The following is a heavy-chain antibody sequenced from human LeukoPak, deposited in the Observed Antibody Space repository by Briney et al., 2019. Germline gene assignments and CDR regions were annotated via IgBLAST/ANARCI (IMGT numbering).Heavy chain of an antibody. D-gene: IGHD4-23*01. J-gene: IGHJ3*02. Sequence: GASVKVSCKASGYTFTSYGISWVRQAPGQGLEWMGWISAYNGNTNYAQKLQGRVTMTTDTSTSTAYMELRSLGSDDTAVYYCARVAMTTVVTGWPIDAFDIWGQGTMVTVSS. CDR3: ARVAMTTVVTGWPIDAFDI. V-gene: IGHV1-18*01. CDR1: GYTFTSYG. CDR2: ISAYNGNT.